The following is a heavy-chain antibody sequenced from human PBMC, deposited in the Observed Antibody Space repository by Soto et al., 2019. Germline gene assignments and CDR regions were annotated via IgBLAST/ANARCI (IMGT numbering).Heavy chain of an antibody. CDR2: IGTTSSYI. D-gene: IGHD6-19*01. Sequence: EVQLVESGGGLVKPGGSLRLSCAASGFTFSNYNINWVRQAPGKGLEWVSSIGTTSSYIYYADSVKGRFTISRDNAKNSRYLQTNSLRAEDTAGYYCARVQAVAALYGSDVWGQGTTVTVSS. CDR3: ARVQAVAALYGSDV. CDR1: GFTFSNYN. J-gene: IGHJ6*02. V-gene: IGHV3-21*01.